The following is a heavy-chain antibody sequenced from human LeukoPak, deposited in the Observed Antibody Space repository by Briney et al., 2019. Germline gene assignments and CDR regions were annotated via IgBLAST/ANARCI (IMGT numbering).Heavy chain of an antibody. CDR2: IIPIFGTA. V-gene: IGHV1-69*01. J-gene: IGHJ4*02. Sequence: SVKVSCKASGGTFSSYAISWVRQAPGQGLGWMGGIIPIFGTANYAQKFQGRVTITADESTSTAYMELSSLRSEDTAVYYCARETVVVPAAPWGYFDYWGQGTLVTVSS. CDR3: ARETVVVPAAPWGYFDY. D-gene: IGHD2-2*01. CDR1: GGTFSSYA.